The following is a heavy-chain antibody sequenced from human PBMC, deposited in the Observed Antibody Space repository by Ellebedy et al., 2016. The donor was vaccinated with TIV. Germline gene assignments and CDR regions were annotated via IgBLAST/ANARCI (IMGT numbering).Heavy chain of an antibody. CDR3: ARHPTPRKGWRRPVDVIDL. Sequence: GESLKISXKGSGYSFTSYWISWVRQMPGKGLEWMGRIDPSDSYTNYSPSFQGHVTISADKSISTAYLQWSSLKASDTAMYYCARHPTPRKGWRRPVDVIDLWGQGTLVTVSS. CDR2: IDPSDSYT. D-gene: IGHD3-22*01. V-gene: IGHV5-10-1*01. CDR1: GYSFTSYW. J-gene: IGHJ4*02.